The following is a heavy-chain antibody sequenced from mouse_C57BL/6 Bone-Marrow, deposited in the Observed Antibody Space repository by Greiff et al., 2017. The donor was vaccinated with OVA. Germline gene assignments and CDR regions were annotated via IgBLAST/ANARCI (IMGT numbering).Heavy chain of an antibody. CDR3: ARGDYDGWYGDV. CDR1: GYTFTSYW. CDR2: IDPSDSET. Sequence: QVQLQQPGAELVRPGSSVKLSCKASGYTFTSYWMHWVKQRPIQGLEWIGNIDPSDSETHYNQKFKDKATLTVDKSSSTAYMQLSSLTSEDSAVYYCARGDYDGWYGDVWGTGTTVTVSS. V-gene: IGHV1-52*01. D-gene: IGHD2-4*01. J-gene: IGHJ1*03.